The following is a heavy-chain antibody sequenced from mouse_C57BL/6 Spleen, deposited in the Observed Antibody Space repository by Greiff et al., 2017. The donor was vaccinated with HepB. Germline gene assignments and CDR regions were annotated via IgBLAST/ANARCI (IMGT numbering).Heavy chain of an antibody. V-gene: IGHV1-82*01. CDR3: ARVLRLDYYAMDY. Sequence: LQESGPELVKPGASVKISCKASGYAFSSSWMNWVKQRPGKGLEWIGRIYPGDGDTNYNGKFKGKATLTADKSSSTAYMQLSSLTSEDSAVYFCARVLRLDYYAMDYWGQGTSVTVSS. J-gene: IGHJ4*01. CDR1: GYAFSSSW. D-gene: IGHD2-12*01. CDR2: IYPGDGDT.